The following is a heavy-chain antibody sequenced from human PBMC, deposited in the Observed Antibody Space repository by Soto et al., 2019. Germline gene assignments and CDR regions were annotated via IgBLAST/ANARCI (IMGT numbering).Heavy chain of an antibody. D-gene: IGHD1-20*01. V-gene: IGHV1-69*06. Sequence: SVKVSCKASGGTFSSYAISCVLQAPGQGLEWMGGIIPIFGTANYAQKFQGRVTITADKSTSTAYMELSSLRSEDTAVYYCARGVTGIYWFDPWGQGTLVTVSS. CDR2: IIPIFGTA. J-gene: IGHJ5*02. CDR3: ARGVTGIYWFDP. CDR1: GGTFSSYA.